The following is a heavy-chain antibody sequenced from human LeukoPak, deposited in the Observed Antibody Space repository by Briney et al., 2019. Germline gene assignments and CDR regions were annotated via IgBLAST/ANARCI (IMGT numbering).Heavy chain of an antibody. D-gene: IGHD6-25*01. J-gene: IGHJ6*02. CDR1: GYTFTGYY. CDR3: ARDSWYSSGRYYGVDV. CDR2: INPNSGGT. V-gene: IGHV1-2*02. Sequence: ASVKVSCKASGYTFTGYYMHWVRQAPEQGLEWMGWINPNSGGTNYAQKFQGRVTMTRDTSISTAYMELSRLRSDDTAVYYCARDSWYSSGRYYGVDVWGQGTTVTVSS.